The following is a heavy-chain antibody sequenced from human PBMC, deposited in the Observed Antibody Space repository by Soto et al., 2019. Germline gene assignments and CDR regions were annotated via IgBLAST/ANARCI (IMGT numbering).Heavy chain of an antibody. CDR1: GFTFSSYA. Sequence: EVQLVESGGGLVQPGGSLRLSCAASGFTFSSYAMHWVRLAPGKGLEYVSAISSNGGSTYYANSVKGRFTISRDNSKNTLYLQMGSLRAEDMAVYYCAREGYCSSTSCYSFDYWGQGTLVTVSS. CDR2: ISSNGGST. CDR3: AREGYCSSTSCYSFDY. J-gene: IGHJ4*02. D-gene: IGHD2-2*01. V-gene: IGHV3-64*01.